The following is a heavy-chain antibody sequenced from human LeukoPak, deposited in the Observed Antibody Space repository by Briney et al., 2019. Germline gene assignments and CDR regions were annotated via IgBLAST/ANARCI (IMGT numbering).Heavy chain of an antibody. V-gene: IGHV3-15*01. CDR3: TVDLVGATVI. J-gene: IGHJ4*02. Sequence: GGSLRLSCAASGFPFSNAWMSWVRQAPGKGLEWVGRIKSKTDGGTTDYAAPVKGRFTISRDESKNTLYLQMNSLKTEDTAVYYCTVDLVGATVIWGQGTLVTVSS. CDR2: IKSKTDGGTT. CDR1: GFPFSNAW. D-gene: IGHD1-26*01.